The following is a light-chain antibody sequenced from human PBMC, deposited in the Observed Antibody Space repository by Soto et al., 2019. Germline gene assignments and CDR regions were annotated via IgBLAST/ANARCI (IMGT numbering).Light chain of an antibody. V-gene: IGLV2-14*01. CDR1: SSDFCSYNY. J-gene: IGLJ1*01. Sequence: QSVLTQPASVSGSPGQSITISCTGTSSDFCSYNYVSWYQQHPGKAPKLMIYDVSNRPSGVSNRFSGSKSGNTASLTISGLQAEDEADYCCSSYTGSSTSYVFGAGTKVTVL. CDR2: DVS. CDR3: SSYTGSSTSYV.